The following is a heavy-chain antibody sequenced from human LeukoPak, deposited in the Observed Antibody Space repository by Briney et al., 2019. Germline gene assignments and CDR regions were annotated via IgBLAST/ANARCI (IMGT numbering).Heavy chain of an antibody. V-gene: IGHV3-30*18. CDR1: GFTFSSYG. Sequence: QPGGSLRLSCAASGFTFSSYGMHWVRQAPGKGLEWVAVISYDGSNKYYADSVKGRFTISRDNAKNSLYLQMNSLRTEDMAVYYCVQDSYAISSSGSTFASWGQGTLVTVSS. CDR3: VQDSYAISSSGSTFAS. D-gene: IGHD2-2*01. J-gene: IGHJ4*02. CDR2: ISYDGSNK.